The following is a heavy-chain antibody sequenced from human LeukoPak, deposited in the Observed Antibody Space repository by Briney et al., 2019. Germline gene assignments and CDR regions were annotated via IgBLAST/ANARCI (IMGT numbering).Heavy chain of an antibody. Sequence: GGSLRLSCAASGFTFSDYYMSWIRQAPGKGLEWVAFIRYDGSNKYYADSVKGRFTISRDNSKNTLYLQMNSLRAEDTAVYYCAKDQILWSLGDNYYMDVWGKGTTVTVSS. D-gene: IGHD2-21*01. V-gene: IGHV3-30*02. CDR3: AKDQILWSLGDNYYMDV. J-gene: IGHJ6*03. CDR1: GFTFSDYY. CDR2: IRYDGSNK.